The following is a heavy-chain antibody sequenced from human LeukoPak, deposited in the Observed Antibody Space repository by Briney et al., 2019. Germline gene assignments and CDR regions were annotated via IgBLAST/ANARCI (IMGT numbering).Heavy chain of an antibody. D-gene: IGHD1-20*01. CDR1: GFTFSSYG. Sequence: GGSLRLSCAASGFTFSSYGMHWVRQAPGKGLEWVAVISYDGSNKYYADSVKGRFTISRDNSKNTLYLQMNSLRAEDTAVYYRAKETRYNRNDVPLSLWGQGTLVTGSP. CDR3: AKETRYNRNDVPLSL. J-gene: IGHJ4*02. V-gene: IGHV3-30*18. CDR2: ISYDGSNK.